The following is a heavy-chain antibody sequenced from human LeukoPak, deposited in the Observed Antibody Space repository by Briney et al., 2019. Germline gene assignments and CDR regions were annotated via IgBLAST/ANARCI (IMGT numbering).Heavy chain of an antibody. Sequence: PGGSLRLSCAASGFTFSSYSMNWVRQAPGKGLEWVSSISSSSSYIYYADSVKGRFTISRDNAKNSLYLQMNSLRAEDTAVYYCARGRGDSSGCYFDYWGQGTLVTVSS. D-gene: IGHD3-22*01. CDR1: GFTFSSYS. J-gene: IGHJ4*02. V-gene: IGHV3-21*01. CDR3: ARGRGDSSGCYFDY. CDR2: ISSSSSYI.